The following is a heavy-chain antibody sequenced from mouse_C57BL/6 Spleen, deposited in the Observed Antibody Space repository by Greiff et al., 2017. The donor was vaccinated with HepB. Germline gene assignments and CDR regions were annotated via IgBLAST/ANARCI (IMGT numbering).Heavy chain of an antibody. Sequence: QVQLKQSGPELVKPGASVKISCKASGYAFSSSWMNWVKQRPGKGLEWIGRIYPGDGDTNYNGKFKGKATLTADKSSSTAYMQLSSLTSEDSAVYFCARERDYGWYFDVWGTGTTVTVSS. CDR2: IYPGDGDT. CDR3: ARERDYGWYFDV. D-gene: IGHD2-4*01. CDR1: GYAFSSSW. J-gene: IGHJ1*03. V-gene: IGHV1-82*01.